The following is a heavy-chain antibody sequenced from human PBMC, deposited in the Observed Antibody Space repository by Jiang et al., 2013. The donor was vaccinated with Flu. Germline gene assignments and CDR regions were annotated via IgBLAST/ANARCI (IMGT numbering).Heavy chain of an antibody. J-gene: IGHJ5*02. CDR3: AREMSYDFWGNNNWFDP. CDR1: GASTSGSY. D-gene: IGHD3-3*01. CDR2: INHSGRT. V-gene: IGHV4-59*01. Sequence: LLKPSETLSLTCSISGASTSGSYWSWIRQSPGKGLEWIGHINHSGRTNYNPSLQSRVIVSIDTSMNQFFLKLNSVTPADTAIYFCAREMSYDFWGNNNWFDPWGQGTLVTVSS.